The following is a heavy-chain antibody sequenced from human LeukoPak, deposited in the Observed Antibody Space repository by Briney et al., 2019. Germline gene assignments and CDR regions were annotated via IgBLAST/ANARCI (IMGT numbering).Heavy chain of an antibody. CDR2: IYSGGST. V-gene: IGHV3-53*04. D-gene: IGHD3-16*01. CDR3: ARGGSTLWDAFDI. CDR1: GFTVSSNY. J-gene: IGHJ3*02. Sequence: QTGGSLRLSCAASGFTVSSNYMSWVRQAPGKGLEWVSVIYSGGSTYYADSVKGRFTISRHNSKNTLYLQMNSLRAEDTAVYYCARGGSTLWDAFDIWGQGTMVTVSS.